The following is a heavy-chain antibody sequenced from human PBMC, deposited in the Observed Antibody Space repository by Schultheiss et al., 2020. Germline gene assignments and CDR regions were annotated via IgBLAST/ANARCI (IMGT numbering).Heavy chain of an antibody. CDR1: GGSISSGSYY. J-gene: IGHJ6*02. Sequence: SETLSLTCTVSGGSISSGSYYWCCIRQPPGKGLEWIGSIYYSGSPYYNPALRSRVTISVDTPKNQFSLRLSSVTAADTAVYYCAAESRGSYGLLVYFYYGMDVWGRGTTVKVSS. D-gene: IGHD5-18*01. CDR2: IYYSGSP. V-gene: IGHV4-39*07. CDR3: AAESRGSYGLLVYFYYGMDV.